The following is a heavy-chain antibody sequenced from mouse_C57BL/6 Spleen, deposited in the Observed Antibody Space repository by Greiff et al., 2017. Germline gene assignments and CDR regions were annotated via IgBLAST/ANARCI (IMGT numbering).Heavy chain of an antibody. CDR3: ARGGVYYGYDSFAY. CDR2: ISYDGSN. Sequence: EVQLQESGPGLVKPSQSLSLTCSVTGYSITSGYYWNWIRQFPGNKLEWMGYISYDGSNNYNPSLKNRISITRDTSKNQFFLKLNSVTTEDTATYYCARGGVYYGYDSFAYWGQGTLVTVSA. J-gene: IGHJ3*01. CDR1: GYSITSGYY. D-gene: IGHD2-2*01. V-gene: IGHV3-6*01.